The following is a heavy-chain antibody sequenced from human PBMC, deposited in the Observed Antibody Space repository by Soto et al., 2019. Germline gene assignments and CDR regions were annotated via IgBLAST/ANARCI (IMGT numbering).Heavy chain of an antibody. J-gene: IGHJ6*03. CDR1: GDSISSDYYH. V-gene: IGHV4-39*01. CDR3: ARTLPYYYYYMDV. CDR2: IHYSGST. Sequence: PSETLSLTCTVSGDSISSDYYHWTWIRQPPGKGLEWIGSIHYSGSTYYNPSLKSRVTISVDTSKNQFSLKLSSVTAADTAVYYCARTLPYYYYYMDVWGKGTTVTVSS.